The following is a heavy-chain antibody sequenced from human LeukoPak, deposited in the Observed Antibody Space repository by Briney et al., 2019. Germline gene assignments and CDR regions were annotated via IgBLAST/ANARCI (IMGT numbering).Heavy chain of an antibody. CDR3: ARDGGYSYGPFDC. V-gene: IGHV4-59*01. D-gene: IGHD5-18*01. CDR1: GGSISSYY. Sequence: SETLSLTCTVSGGSISSYYWSWIRQPPGKGLEWIGHIYYTGSTNYNPSLKSRVTISVDTSKNQFSLRLSSVTAADTAVYYCARDGGYSYGPFDCWGQGTLVTVSS. J-gene: IGHJ4*02. CDR2: IYYTGST.